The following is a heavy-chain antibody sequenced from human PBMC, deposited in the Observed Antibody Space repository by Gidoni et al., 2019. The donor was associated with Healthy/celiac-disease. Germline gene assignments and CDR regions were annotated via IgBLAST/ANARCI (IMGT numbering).Heavy chain of an antibody. Sequence: QVTLKESGPVLVKPTETLTLTCPASGFPLSNARLGVRWIRQPPGKALEWLVHSFSNAEKSYSTSLKSRLTISKDTSKSQVVLTMTNMDPVDTATYYCARMKWAQWLVLDYWGQGTLVTVSS. CDR3: ARMKWAQWLVLDY. CDR1: GFPLSNARLG. CDR2: SFSNAEK. D-gene: IGHD6-19*01. V-gene: IGHV2-26*01. J-gene: IGHJ4*02.